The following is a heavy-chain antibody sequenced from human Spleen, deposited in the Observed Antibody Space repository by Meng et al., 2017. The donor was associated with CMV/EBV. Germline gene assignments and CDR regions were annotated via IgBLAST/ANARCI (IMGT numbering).Heavy chain of an antibody. D-gene: IGHD3-22*01. CDR1: GYTFSSYG. Sequence: ASVKVSCKASGYTFSSYGITWVRQAPGQGLEWMGRINPDGGTKTYAQKFQDRVTLTSDTSTSTVYMELSSLRSEDTAVYYCTRDLVGYDAFDIWGQGTMVTVSS. J-gene: IGHJ3*02. CDR2: INPDGGTK. CDR3: TRDLVGYDAFDI. V-gene: IGHV1-18*01.